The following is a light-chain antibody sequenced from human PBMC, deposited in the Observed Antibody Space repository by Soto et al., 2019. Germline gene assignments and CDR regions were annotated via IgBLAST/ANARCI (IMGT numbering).Light chain of an antibody. CDR2: ETS. CDR3: QQSSNWPWT. CDR1: QSIGSG. Sequence: VLTQSPVTLSMSPGERATLSCRASQSIGSGLVWYQQKRGQAPRLLIYETSTRATGVPARFRGSGSGTEFTLTISSLQSEDFGVYFCQQSSNWPWTFGRGTEVEI. J-gene: IGKJ1*01. V-gene: IGKV3-15*01.